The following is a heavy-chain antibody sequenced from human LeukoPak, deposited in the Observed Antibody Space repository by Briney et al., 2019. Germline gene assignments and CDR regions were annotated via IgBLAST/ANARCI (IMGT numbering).Heavy chain of an antibody. CDR2: IYSGGST. V-gene: IGHV3-66*01. CDR1: GFTVSSNY. Sequence: GGSLRLSCAASGFTVSSNYMSWVRQAPGKGLEWVSVIYSGGSTYYADSVKGRFTISRDNSKNTLYLQMNSLRAEDTAVYYCARESYGDVTDAFDIWGQGTMVTVSS. D-gene: IGHD4-17*01. CDR3: ARESYGDVTDAFDI. J-gene: IGHJ3*02.